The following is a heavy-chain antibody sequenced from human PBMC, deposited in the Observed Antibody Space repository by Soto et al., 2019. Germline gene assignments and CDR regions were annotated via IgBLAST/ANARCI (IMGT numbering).Heavy chain of an antibody. D-gene: IGHD1-26*01. Sequence: GGSLRLSCAASGFTFSSYWMHWVPQVPGKGLVWVSHIDSDGNSKTYADSVKGRFTISRDNAKNTVYLQMNSLRAEDTAVYYCVRDDVGVGIDYWGLGTLVTVSS. CDR2: IDSDGNSK. CDR3: VRDDVGVGIDY. J-gene: IGHJ4*02. V-gene: IGHV3-74*03. CDR1: GFTFSSYW.